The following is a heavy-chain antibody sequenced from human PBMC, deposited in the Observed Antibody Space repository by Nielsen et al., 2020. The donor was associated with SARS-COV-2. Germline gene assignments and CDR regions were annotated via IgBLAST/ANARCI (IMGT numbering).Heavy chain of an antibody. CDR3: ARGAAGSDAFDI. CDR2: INHSGST. CDR1: GGSFSGYY. D-gene: IGHD6-13*01. Sequence: SETLSLTCAVYGGSFSGYYWSWIRQPPGKGLEWIGEINHSGSTNYNPSLKSRVTISVDTSKNQFSLKLSSVTAADTAVYYCARGAAGSDAFDIWGQGTMVTVSS. V-gene: IGHV4-34*01. J-gene: IGHJ3*02.